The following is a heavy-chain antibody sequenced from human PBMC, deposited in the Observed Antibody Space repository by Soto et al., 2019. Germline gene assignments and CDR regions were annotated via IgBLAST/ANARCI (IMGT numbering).Heavy chain of an antibody. Sequence: LSLTCTVSGGSIISYYWSWIRQPAGNGLEWIGRIYTSGSTNYNPSLKSRVTMSVDTSKNQFSLKLSSVTAADTAVYYCARDIGTAMVSDAFDIGGQVTKVTVS. CDR3: ARDIGTAMVSDAFDI. V-gene: IGHV4-4*07. CDR2: IYTSGST. J-gene: IGHJ3*02. CDR1: GGSIISYY. D-gene: IGHD5-18*01.